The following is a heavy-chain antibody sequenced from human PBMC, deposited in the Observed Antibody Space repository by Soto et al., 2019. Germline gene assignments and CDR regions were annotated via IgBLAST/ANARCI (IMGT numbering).Heavy chain of an antibody. D-gene: IGHD2-2*01. Sequence: GESLKISCKGSGYSFTSYWIGWVRQMPGKGLEWMGIIYPGDSDTRYSPSFQGQVTISADKSISTAYLQWSSLKASDTAMYYCARAMPGLYYYYYMDVWGKGTTVTVS. J-gene: IGHJ6*03. CDR1: GYSFTSYW. CDR2: IYPGDSDT. V-gene: IGHV5-51*01. CDR3: ARAMPGLYYYYYMDV.